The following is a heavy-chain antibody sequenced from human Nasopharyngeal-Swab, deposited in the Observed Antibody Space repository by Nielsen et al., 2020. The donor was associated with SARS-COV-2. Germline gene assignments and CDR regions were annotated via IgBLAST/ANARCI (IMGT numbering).Heavy chain of an antibody. Sequence: VRQMPGKGLEWVSYMSRSGGTIYYADSVKGRFTISRDNAQDSLSLQMNSLRAEDTAVYYCARTKWLRFGYYYGMDVWGQGTTVTVSS. D-gene: IGHD5-12*01. V-gene: IGHV3-48*03. CDR2: MSRSGGTI. J-gene: IGHJ6*02. CDR3: ARTKWLRFGYYYGMDV.